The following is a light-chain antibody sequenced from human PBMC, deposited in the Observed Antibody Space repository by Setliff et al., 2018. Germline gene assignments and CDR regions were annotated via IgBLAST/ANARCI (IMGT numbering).Light chain of an antibody. CDR2: EVT. CDR3: SLYSGSNNFF. J-gene: IGLJ1*01. CDR1: GGLVGGYNY. V-gene: IGLV2-8*01. Sequence: QSVLTQPPSASGSPGQSVTISCTGTGGLVGGYNYVSWYQQHPGKAPKLIIYEVTKRPSGVPDRFSGSNSGNTASLTVSGLQAEDEADYYCSLYSGSNNFFLGSGTKVTVL.